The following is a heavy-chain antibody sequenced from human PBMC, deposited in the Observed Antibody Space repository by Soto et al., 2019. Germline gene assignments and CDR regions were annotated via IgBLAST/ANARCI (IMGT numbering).Heavy chain of an antibody. Sequence: QLQLQESGPGLVKPSETLSLTWTVSGGSISSSSYYWGWISQPPGKGLEWIGSIYYSGSTYYNPSLKSRVTISVDTSKYQFSLKLSSVTAADTAVYYCARPGVVVVAANEAFDIWGQGTMVTVSS. V-gene: IGHV4-39*01. CDR1: GGSISSSSYY. D-gene: IGHD2-15*01. J-gene: IGHJ3*02. CDR3: ARPGVVVVAANEAFDI. CDR2: IYYSGST.